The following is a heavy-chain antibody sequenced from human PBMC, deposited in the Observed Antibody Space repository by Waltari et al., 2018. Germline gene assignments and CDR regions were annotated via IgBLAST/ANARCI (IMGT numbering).Heavy chain of an antibody. CDR2: ISYDGSNK. CDR3: ANGVTSQNIVTYPNDY. Sequence: QVQLVESGGGVVQPGRSLRLSCAASGFTFSSYGMHWVRQAPGKGLEWVAVISYDGSNKYYADSVKGRFTISRDNSKNTLYLQMNSLRAEDTAVYYCANGVTSQNIVTYPNDYWGQGTLVTVSS. CDR1: GFTFSSYG. J-gene: IGHJ4*02. V-gene: IGHV3-30*18. D-gene: IGHD3-16*02.